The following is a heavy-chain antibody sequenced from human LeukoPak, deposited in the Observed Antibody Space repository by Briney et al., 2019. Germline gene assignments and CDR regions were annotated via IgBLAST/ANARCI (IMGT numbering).Heavy chain of an antibody. CDR1: GYTFTNHY. D-gene: IGHD6-19*01. Sequence: ASVKVSCKASGYTFTNHYMHWVRQAPGQGLEWMGIINPGGGSTSYPQKFQGRVTMTRDTSTSTVYMELSSLRSEDTAFYFCARDEVAGTYYIDNWGQGTLVTVSS. CDR2: INPGGGST. CDR3: ARDEVAGTYYIDN. J-gene: IGHJ4*02. V-gene: IGHV1-46*01.